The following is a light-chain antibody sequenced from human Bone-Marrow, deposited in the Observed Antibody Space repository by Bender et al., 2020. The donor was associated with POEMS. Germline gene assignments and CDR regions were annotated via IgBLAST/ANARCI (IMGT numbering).Light chain of an antibody. CDR3: SSWDDSLSGWV. Sequence: QSVLTQPPSVSGAPGQTVTISCSGSSSNIGSNYVSWYQQLPGTAPKLLIYDNNNRPSGIPARFSGSKSGTSASLAISDIQSEDEGDYYCSSWDDSLSGWVFGGGTKLTVL. J-gene: IGLJ3*02. CDR1: SSNIGSNY. V-gene: IGLV1-47*01. CDR2: DNN.